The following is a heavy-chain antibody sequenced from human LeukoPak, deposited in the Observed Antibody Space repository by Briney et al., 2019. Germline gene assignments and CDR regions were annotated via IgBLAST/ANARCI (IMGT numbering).Heavy chain of an antibody. CDR1: GFTFSTYS. CDR3: AELGITMIGGV. J-gene: IGHJ6*04. V-gene: IGHV3-21*01. D-gene: IGHD3-10*02. CDR2: ISFSGDYI. Sequence: GGSLRLSCAASGFTFSTYSMNWVRQAPGKGLEWVSSISFSGDYIYYADSLKGRITISRDNAKNSLYLQMNSLRAEDTAVYYCAELGITMIGGVWGKGTTVTISS.